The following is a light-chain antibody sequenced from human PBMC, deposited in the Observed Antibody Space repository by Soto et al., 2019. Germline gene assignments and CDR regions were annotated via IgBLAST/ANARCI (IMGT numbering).Light chain of an antibody. CDR2: DAS. V-gene: IGKV3-11*01. CDR3: QQRSHWPPLT. Sequence: EIVLTQSPATLSLSPGERATLSCRASQSVSTYLAWYQQKPGQAPRLLIYDASNRATGIPARFSGSGSGTNFTLTISSLETEDFDVYYCQQRSHWPPLTCGGGTKVEIK. J-gene: IGKJ4*01. CDR1: QSVSTY.